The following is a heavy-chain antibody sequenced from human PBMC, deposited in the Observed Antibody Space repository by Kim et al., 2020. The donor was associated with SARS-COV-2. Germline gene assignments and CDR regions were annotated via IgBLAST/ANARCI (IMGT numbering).Heavy chain of an antibody. J-gene: IGHJ3*02. Sequence: RFTISRDNSKNTLYLQMNSLRAEDTAVYYCARELWDIVVVPAALGGFDIWGQGTMVTVSS. D-gene: IGHD2-2*01. V-gene: IGHV3-30*01. CDR3: ARELWDIVVVPAALGGFDI.